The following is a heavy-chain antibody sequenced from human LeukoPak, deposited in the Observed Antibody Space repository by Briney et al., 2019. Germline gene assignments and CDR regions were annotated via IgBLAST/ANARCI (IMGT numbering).Heavy chain of an antibody. D-gene: IGHD3-9*01. J-gene: IGHJ3*02. V-gene: IGHV1-69*06. CDR1: GGTFSSYA. CDR2: VIPIFGTA. CDR3: ARKILPGYDILTGYDPQAFDI. Sequence: SVKVSCKASGGTFSSYAISWVRQAPGQGLEWMGGVIPIFGTANYAQKFQGRVTITADKSTSTAYMELSSLRSEDTAVYYCARKILPGYDILTGYDPQAFDIWGQGTMVTVSS.